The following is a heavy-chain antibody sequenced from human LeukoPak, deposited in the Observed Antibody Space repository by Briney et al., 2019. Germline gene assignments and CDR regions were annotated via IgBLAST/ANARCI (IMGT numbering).Heavy chain of an antibody. Sequence: SQTLSLTCAISGDSVSSNSAAWNWIRQSPSSGLEWLGRTCYRSKWYNDYAVSVKSRITINPDTSKNQFSLQLNSVTPEDTAVYYCARGRIAAAGNAFDIWGQGTMVTVSS. D-gene: IGHD6-13*01. CDR1: GDSVSSNSAA. V-gene: IGHV6-1*01. J-gene: IGHJ3*02. CDR3: ARGRIAAAGNAFDI. CDR2: TCYRSKWYN.